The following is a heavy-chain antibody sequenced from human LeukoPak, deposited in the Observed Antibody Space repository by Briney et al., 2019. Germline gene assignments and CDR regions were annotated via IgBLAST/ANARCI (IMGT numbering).Heavy chain of an antibody. D-gene: IGHD3-22*01. CDR1: GGSISSSGYY. CDR2: IYYSGSN. Sequence: SETLSLTCTVSGGSISSSGYYWGWIRQTPGKGLEWIGSIYYSGSNYHNPSLKSRVSMSVDTSKNQFSLKLSSVTAADTAVYYCARDYYDSSGYYFDYWGQGTLVTVSS. CDR3: ARDYYDSSGYYFDY. J-gene: IGHJ4*02. V-gene: IGHV4-39*07.